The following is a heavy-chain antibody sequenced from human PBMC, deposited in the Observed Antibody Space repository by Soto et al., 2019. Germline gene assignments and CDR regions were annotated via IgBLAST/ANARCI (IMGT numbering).Heavy chain of an antibody. CDR3: ALNYGPIAAPHWAEYNWFDP. CDR1: GGTFSSYA. D-gene: IGHD6-6*01. V-gene: IGHV1-69*01. J-gene: IGHJ5*02. Sequence: QVQLVQSGAEVKKPGSSVKVSCKASGGTFSSYAISWVRQAPGQGLEWMGGIIPIFGTANYAQKFQGRVTITADESTSTAYMELSSLRSEDTAVYYCALNYGPIAAPHWAEYNWFDPWGQGTLVTVSS. CDR2: IIPIFGTA.